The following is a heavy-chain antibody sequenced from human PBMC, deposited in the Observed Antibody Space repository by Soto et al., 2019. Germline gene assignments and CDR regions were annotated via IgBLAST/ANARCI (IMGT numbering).Heavy chain of an antibody. CDR3: EKDLYGSSSSPLDY. J-gene: IGHJ4*02. V-gene: IGHV3-9*01. CDR1: GFTFDDYA. D-gene: IGHD6-6*01. CDR2: ITWNSGYI. Sequence: GGSLRLSCAASGFTFDDYAMHWVRQAPGKGLEWVSYITWNSGYIGYADSVKGRFTISRDNANNSLYLQMNSLKPEDTAFYYCEKDLYGSSSSPLDYWGQGTLVTVSS.